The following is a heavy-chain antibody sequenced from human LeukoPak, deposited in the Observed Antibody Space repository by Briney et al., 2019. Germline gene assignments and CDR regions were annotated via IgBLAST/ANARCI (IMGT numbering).Heavy chain of an antibody. Sequence: GASVKVSCKASGYTFTSYGISWVRQAPGQGLEWMGWISAYNGNTNYAQKPQGRVTMTTDTSTSTAYMELRSLRSDDTAVYYCARVPFSVYSSSYFDYWGQGTLVTVSS. CDR3: ARVPFSVYSSSYFDY. CDR2: ISAYNGNT. CDR1: GYTFTSYG. V-gene: IGHV1-18*01. D-gene: IGHD6-6*01. J-gene: IGHJ4*02.